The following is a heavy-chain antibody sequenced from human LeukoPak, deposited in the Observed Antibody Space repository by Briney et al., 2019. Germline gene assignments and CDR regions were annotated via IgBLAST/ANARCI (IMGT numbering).Heavy chain of an antibody. CDR1: GYTFTSYG. D-gene: IGHD6-19*01. V-gene: IGHV1-18*01. J-gene: IGHJ4*02. CDR3: ARDIAVAGIESYFDY. Sequence: ASVKVSCKASGYTFTSYGISWVRQAPGQGLEWMGWIRAYNGNTNYAQKLQGRVTMTTDTSTSTAYMELRSLRSDDTAVYYCARDIAVAGIESYFDYWGQGTLVTVSS. CDR2: IRAYNGNT.